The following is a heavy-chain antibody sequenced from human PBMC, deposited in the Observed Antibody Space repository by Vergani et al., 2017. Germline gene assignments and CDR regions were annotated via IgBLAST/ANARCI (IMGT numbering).Heavy chain of an antibody. CDR1: GYSFTSYW. V-gene: IGHV5-51*01. J-gene: IGHJ3*02. CDR2: IYPGDSDT. Sequence: EVQLVQSGAEVKKPGESLKISCKGSGYSFTSYWIGWVRQMPGKGLEWMGIIYPGDSDTRYSPSFQGQVTISADKSISTAYLQWSSRKASDTAMYYCARQAYYDSSGYYSFGSTVKNAFDIWGQGTMVTVSS. D-gene: IGHD3-22*01. CDR3: ARQAYYDSSGYYSFGSTVKNAFDI.